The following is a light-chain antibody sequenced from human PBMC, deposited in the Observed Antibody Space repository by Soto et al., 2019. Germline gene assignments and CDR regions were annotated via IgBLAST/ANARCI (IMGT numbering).Light chain of an antibody. CDR2: RND. Sequence: QSVLTQPPSASRTPGQRVTISCSGSSFNIGSNAVNWYQQLPGTAPKLLIYRNDQRPSGVHDRFSGSKSGTSASLAISGLQSEDEADYYCSAWDDSLKGVVFGGGTKLTVL. CDR3: SAWDDSLKGVV. V-gene: IGLV1-44*01. CDR1: SFNIGSNA. J-gene: IGLJ2*01.